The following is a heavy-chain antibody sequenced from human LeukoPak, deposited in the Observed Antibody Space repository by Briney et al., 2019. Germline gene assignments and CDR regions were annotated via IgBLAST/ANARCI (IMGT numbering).Heavy chain of an antibody. D-gene: IGHD3-22*01. CDR1: GGSISSGGYY. Sequence: NPSETLSLTCTVSGGSISSGGYYWSWIRQHPGKGLEWIGYVYYSGSTYYNPSLKSRVTISVDTSKNQFSLKLSSVTAADTAVYYCARVREGLSSYYDSSGYYVFDYWGQGTLVTVSS. CDR3: ARVREGLSSYYDSSGYYVFDY. J-gene: IGHJ4*02. CDR2: VYYSGST. V-gene: IGHV4-31*03.